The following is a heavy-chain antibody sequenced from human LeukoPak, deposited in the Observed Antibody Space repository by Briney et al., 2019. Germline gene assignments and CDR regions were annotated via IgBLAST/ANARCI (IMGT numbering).Heavy chain of an antibody. Sequence: PGGPLRLSCAASGSTFSRYCMLEVRRARGKGLVWGSRVKGDGSDTIYADSVKGPFTISRDTAKNTLYLQMDSLRAENTAVYYCTTGIGNYYYYWGQGTLVTVAS. D-gene: IGHD3-10*01. V-gene: IGHV3-74*01. CDR1: GSTFSRYC. J-gene: IGHJ4*02. CDR3: TTGIGNYYYY. CDR2: VKGDGSDT.